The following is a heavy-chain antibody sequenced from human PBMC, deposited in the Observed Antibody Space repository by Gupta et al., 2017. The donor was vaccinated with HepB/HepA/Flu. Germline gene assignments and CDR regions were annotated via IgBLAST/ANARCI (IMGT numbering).Heavy chain of an antibody. V-gene: IGHV5-51*01. Sequence: LRISFKSSGYTFTTYWVGWVRHMPGKGLEWMGIIFPADSDIRYIPSFQGQVTISVDKSIDTVYLQWNSLQASDNAMYYWSRCRESNEHIDYWGQGTQVNVSS. CDR3: SRCRESNEHIDY. J-gene: IGHJ4*02. CDR2: IFPADSDI. D-gene: IGHD3-10*01. CDR1: GYTFTTYW.